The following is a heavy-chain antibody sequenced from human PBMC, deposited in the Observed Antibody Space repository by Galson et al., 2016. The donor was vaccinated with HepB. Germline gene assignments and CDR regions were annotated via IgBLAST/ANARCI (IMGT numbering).Heavy chain of an antibody. J-gene: IGHJ4*02. CDR2: IDSSGTSM. CDR1: GFNFRSYS. Sequence: SLRLSCAASGFNFRSYSMNWVRQAPGKGLEWVSYIDSSGTSMYYADSVRGRFTISRDDAENSLFLQMNSLRDEDTAVYYCARTGGYFFDSWGQGTLVTVSS. CDR3: ARTGGYFFDS. V-gene: IGHV3-48*02.